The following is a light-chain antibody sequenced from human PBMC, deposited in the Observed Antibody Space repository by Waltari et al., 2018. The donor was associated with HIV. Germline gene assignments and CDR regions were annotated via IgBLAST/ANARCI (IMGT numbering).Light chain of an antibody. CDR2: STS. CDR3: HQYGRSPWT. V-gene: IGKV3-20*01. J-gene: IGKJ1*01. CDR1: QSLGGSY. Sequence: MLTQSPSTLSLSPGGRATLSCRASQSLGGSYLAWYQQMPGQAPRLLIYSTSKRAAGIPERFSGSGSGTDFTLTVSRLEPEDSAIYYCHQYGRSPWTFGQGTKV.